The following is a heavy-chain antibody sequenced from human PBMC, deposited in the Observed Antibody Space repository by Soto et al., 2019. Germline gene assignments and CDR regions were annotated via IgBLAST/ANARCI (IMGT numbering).Heavy chain of an antibody. Sequence: SETLSLTCTVSGGSISSGGYYWSWIRQHPGKGLEWIGYIYYSGSTYYNPSLKSRVTISVDTSKNQFSLKLSSVTAADTAVYYCARVYDYVWGSYRLVLDYWRQGTLVAVSS. CDR3: ARVYDYVWGSYRLVLDY. D-gene: IGHD3-16*02. J-gene: IGHJ4*02. CDR2: IYYSGST. CDR1: GGSISSGGYY. V-gene: IGHV4-31*03.